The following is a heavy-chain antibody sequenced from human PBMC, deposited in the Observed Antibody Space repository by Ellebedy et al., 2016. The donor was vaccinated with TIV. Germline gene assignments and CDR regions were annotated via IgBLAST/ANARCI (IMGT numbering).Heavy chain of an antibody. V-gene: IGHV3-23*01. D-gene: IGHD3-22*01. J-gene: IGHJ4*02. CDR3: AKGRKLIRSSSLDY. CDR2: ISNNADAT. CDR1: GFTFSSHA. Sequence: GESLKISCAASGFTFSSHAMSWVRQAPGKGLEWVSVISNNADATYYADSVKGRFTISRDNSKNMLFLQMNSLRAEDTALYYCAKGRKLIRSSSLDYWGQGTLVTVSS.